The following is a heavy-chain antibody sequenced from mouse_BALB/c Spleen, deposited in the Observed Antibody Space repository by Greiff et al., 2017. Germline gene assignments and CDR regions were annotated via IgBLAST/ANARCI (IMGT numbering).Heavy chain of an antibody. J-gene: IGHJ3*01. D-gene: IGHD2-2*01. CDR2: ISYDGSN. CDR1: GYSITSGYY. Sequence: EVKVEESGPGLVKPSQSLSLTCSVTGYSITSGYYWNWIRQFPGNKLEWMGYISYDGSNNYNPSLKNRISITRDTSKNQFFLKLNSVTTEDTATYYCASGYDWFAYWGQGTLVTVSA. CDR3: ASGYDWFAY. V-gene: IGHV3-6*02.